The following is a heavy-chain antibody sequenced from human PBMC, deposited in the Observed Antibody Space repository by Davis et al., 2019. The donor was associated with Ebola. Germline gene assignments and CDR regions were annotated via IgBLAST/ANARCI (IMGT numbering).Heavy chain of an antibody. Sequence: GESLKISCAASGFTFSSYSMSWIRQAPGKGLEWVSYISSSGSTIYYADSVKGRFTISRDNAKNSLYLQMNSLRAEDTAVYYCARDSSKLVGASDFDYWGQGTLVTVSS. CDR3: ARDSSKLVGASDFDY. CDR1: GFTFSSYS. V-gene: IGHV3-48*04. CDR2: ISSSGSTI. J-gene: IGHJ4*02. D-gene: IGHD1-26*01.